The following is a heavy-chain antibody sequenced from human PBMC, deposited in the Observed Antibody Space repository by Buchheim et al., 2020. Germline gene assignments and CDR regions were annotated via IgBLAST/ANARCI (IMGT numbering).Heavy chain of an antibody. V-gene: IGHV4-34*01. Sequence: VKLQQWGAGLLKPSETLSLTCAVYGGSFSGYYWSWIRQPPGKGLEWIGEINHSGRTNYNPSLKSRATISVDTSKNQFSLKLSSVTAADTAVYYCARSRKWKLELRGWFVPWGQGTL. CDR1: GGSFSGYY. D-gene: IGHD1-7*01. J-gene: IGHJ5*02. CDR3: ARSRKWKLELRGWFVP. CDR2: INHSGRT.